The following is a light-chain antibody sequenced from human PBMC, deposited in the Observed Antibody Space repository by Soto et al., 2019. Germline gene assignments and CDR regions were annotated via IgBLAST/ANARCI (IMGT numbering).Light chain of an antibody. CDR1: QSVFSS. Sequence: IVMTQSPATLSVSPGERATLSCRASQSVFSSLAWYQQRPGQAPRLLIYGSATRATGIPDRFSGSGSGTEFTLTISSLQSEDSAVYYCQQYHSWPAFGQGTKVDI. CDR3: QQYHSWPA. J-gene: IGKJ1*01. V-gene: IGKV3-15*01. CDR2: GSA.